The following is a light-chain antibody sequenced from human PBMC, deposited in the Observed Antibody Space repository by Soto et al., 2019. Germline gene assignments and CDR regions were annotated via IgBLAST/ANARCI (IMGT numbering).Light chain of an antibody. CDR1: QTISSW. J-gene: IGKJ1*01. V-gene: IGKV1-5*03. CDR3: QHYNSYSEA. Sequence: DIPMTQSPSTLSGAVGDRVTITCLACQTISSWLAWYQQKAGKAPKLLIYKASTLKSGVPSRFSGSGSGTEFTLTISSLQPDDFATYYCQHYNSYSEAFGQGTKVDIK. CDR2: KAS.